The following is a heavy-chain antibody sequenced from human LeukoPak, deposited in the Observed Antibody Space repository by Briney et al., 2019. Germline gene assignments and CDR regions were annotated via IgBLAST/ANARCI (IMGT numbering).Heavy chain of an antibody. D-gene: IGHD3-3*01. CDR1: GRSMSSSSYY. V-gene: IGHV4-39*01. CDR3: ARRSNPRFWSY. Sequence: SETLALPCTVSGRSMSSSSYYWAWIRQPPGKGLEWIGRIYYSGSTYYTPSLTSRVTILVDTSKNQFSLKLSSVTAAATAVYYCARRSNPRFWSYWGQGTLVTVSA. CDR2: IYYSGST. J-gene: IGHJ4*02.